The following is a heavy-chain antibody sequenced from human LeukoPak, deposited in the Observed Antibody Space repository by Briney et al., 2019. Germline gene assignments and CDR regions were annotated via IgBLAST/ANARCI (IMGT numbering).Heavy chain of an antibody. J-gene: IGHJ4*02. CDR3: AREQRRKDSSGYHPFDY. V-gene: IGHV4-59*12. CDR2: NSDMGNS. CDR1: GGSISSFY. Sequence: SETLSLTCTVSGGSISSFYWTWIRQAPEKGLEWIGYNSDMGNSNYSPSLKSRVTISVDTSKNQFSLKLSSVTAADTAVYYCAREQRRKDSSGYHPFDYWGQGTLVTVSS. D-gene: IGHD3-22*01.